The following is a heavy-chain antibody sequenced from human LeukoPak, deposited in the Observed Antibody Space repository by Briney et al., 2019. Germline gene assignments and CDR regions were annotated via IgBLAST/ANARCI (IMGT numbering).Heavy chain of an antibody. CDR1: GYSISSGYF. V-gene: IGHV4-38-2*02. Sequence: SETLSLTCTVSGYSISSGYFWGWIRQPPGKGLEWIGTIYNSGSTYYNASLESRVTISVDTSKNQFSLKLSSVTAADTAVYYCARRYCYGGGCYPYFDYWGQGTLITVSS. D-gene: IGHD2-15*01. J-gene: IGHJ4*02. CDR2: IYNSGST. CDR3: ARRYCYGGGCYPYFDY.